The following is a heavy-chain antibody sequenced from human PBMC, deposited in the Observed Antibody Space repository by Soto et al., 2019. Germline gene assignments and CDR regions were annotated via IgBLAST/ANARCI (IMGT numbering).Heavy chain of an antibody. CDR2: IYYSGST. CDR3: ARVNYAWFWPHAFDI. V-gene: IGHV4-31*03. D-gene: IGHD3-10*01. Sequence: TLSLTCTVSGASISTGGYCWTWIRQHPGKGLEWIGYIYYSGSTYYNPSLESRVIISADTSKNQFSLKLSSVTAADTAVYYCARVNYAWFWPHAFDIWGQGTLVTVS. J-gene: IGHJ3*02. CDR1: GASISTGGYC.